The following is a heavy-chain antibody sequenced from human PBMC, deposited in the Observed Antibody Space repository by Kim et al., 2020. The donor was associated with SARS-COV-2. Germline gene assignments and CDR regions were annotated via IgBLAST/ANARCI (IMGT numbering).Heavy chain of an antibody. J-gene: IGHJ4*02. CDR3: ARHVQSRSGYDSSGFVDY. CDR1: GGSISSYY. D-gene: IGHD3-22*01. Sequence: SETLSLTCTVSGGSISSYYWSWIRQPPGKGLEWIGYIYYSGSTNYNPSLKSRVTISVDTSKNQFSLKLSSVTAADTAVYYCARHVQSRSGYDSSGFVDYWGQGTLVTVSS. V-gene: IGHV4-59*08. CDR2: IYYSGST.